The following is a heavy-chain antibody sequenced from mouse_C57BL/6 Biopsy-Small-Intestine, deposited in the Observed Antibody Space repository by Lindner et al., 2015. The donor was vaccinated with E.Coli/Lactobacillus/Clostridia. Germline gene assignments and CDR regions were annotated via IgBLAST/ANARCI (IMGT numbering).Heavy chain of an antibody. CDR1: GYTFTDYY. J-gene: IGHJ2*01. D-gene: IGHD1-1*02. Sequence: VQLQESGPELVKPGASVKISCKASGYTFTDYYMNWVKQSHGKSLDWIGIINPDTGNTTYNQNFKGKATLIVDKSSSTAYMELRSLTSEDSAVYYCARFGYVGNFWGQGTTLTVSS. V-gene: IGHV1-26*01. CDR3: ARFGYVGNF. CDR2: INPDTGNT.